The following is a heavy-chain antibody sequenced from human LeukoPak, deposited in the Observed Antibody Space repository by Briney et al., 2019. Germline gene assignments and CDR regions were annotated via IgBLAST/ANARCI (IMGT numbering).Heavy chain of an antibody. V-gene: IGHV1-2*02. CDR3: ARDNGELRLDAFDI. J-gene: IGHJ3*02. D-gene: IGHD1-26*01. Sequence: ASVKVSCKASGYTFTGYYMHWVRQAPGQGLEWMGWINPNSGGTNYAQKFQGRVTMTRDTSTSTVYMELSSLRSEDTAVYYCARDNGELRLDAFDIWGQGTMVTVSS. CDR2: INPNSGGT. CDR1: GYTFTGYY.